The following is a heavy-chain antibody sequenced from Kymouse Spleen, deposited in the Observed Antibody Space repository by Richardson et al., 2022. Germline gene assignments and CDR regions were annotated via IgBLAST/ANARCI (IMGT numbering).Heavy chain of an antibody. D-gene: IGHD3-10*01. V-gene: IGHV3-33*01. CDR1: GFTFSSYG. Sequence: QVQLVESGGGVVQPGRSLRLSCAASGFTFSSYGMHWVRQAPGKGLEWVAVIWYDGSNKYYADSVKGRFTISRDNSKNTLYLQMNSLRAEDTAVYYCARVNYYGSGSYYHFDYWGQGTLVTVSS. J-gene: IGHJ4*02. CDR2: IWYDGSNK. CDR3: ARVNYYGSGSYYHFDY.